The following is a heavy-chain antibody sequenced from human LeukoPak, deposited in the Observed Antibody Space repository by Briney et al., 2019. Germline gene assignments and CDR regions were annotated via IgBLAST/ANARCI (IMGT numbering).Heavy chain of an antibody. V-gene: IGHV3-74*01. J-gene: IGHJ4*02. Sequence: GGSLRLSCAVSVFTFSSSWMQWVRQAPEKGRVWVSRINSDGSSTSYADSVKGRFTISRDNAKNTLFLQMNSLRAEDTAVYYCARDRCTNGVCYTFAYWGQGTLVTVSS. CDR3: ARDRCTNGVCYTFAY. CDR1: VFTFSSSW. D-gene: IGHD2-8*01. CDR2: INSDGSST.